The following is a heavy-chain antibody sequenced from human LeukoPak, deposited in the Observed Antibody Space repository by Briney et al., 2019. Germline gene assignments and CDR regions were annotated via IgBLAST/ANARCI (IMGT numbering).Heavy chain of an antibody. CDR1: GYTFTDYY. J-gene: IGHJ4*02. CDR3: ARARWQLVRYFDS. Sequence: GASVTVSFKASGYTFTDYYMHWVRQAPGQGLEWMGWINPNSGGTNFAQKFQGRVAMTRDTSISTAYLELGSLRSDDTAVYFCARARWQLVRYFDSWGQGTLVTVSS. CDR2: INPNSGGT. D-gene: IGHD6-6*01. V-gene: IGHV1-2*02.